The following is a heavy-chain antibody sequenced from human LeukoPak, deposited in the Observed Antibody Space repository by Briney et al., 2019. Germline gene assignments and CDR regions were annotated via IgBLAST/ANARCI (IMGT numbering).Heavy chain of an antibody. J-gene: IGHJ4*02. Sequence: SETLSLTCTVSGGSISSYYWSWIRQPPGKGLEWIAYIYYSGTTKYNPSLMSRVTIAVDTSKNQFSLKLTSVTAADTAVYYCAAHRRDGYNPRPLDYWGQGALVTVSS. CDR2: IYYSGTT. CDR1: GGSISSYY. CDR3: AAHRRDGYNPRPLDY. V-gene: IGHV4-59*01. D-gene: IGHD5-24*01.